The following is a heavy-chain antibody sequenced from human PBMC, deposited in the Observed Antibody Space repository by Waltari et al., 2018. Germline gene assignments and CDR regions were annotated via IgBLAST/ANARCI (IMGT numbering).Heavy chain of an antibody. J-gene: IGHJ4*02. CDR1: GFIFTNCA. D-gene: IGHD3-9*01. CDR3: AKGSAITSFEADS. Sequence: EVRLLESGGGLVQPGGSLRLSCAASGFIFTNCAMTWVRQAPGKGLEWVSGSSASGDTTYYADSVKGRFTISRDNSKNTVYLQMNSLRVEDTAVYYCAKGSAITSFEADSWGQGTLVTVSA. V-gene: IGHV3-23*01. CDR2: SSASGDTT.